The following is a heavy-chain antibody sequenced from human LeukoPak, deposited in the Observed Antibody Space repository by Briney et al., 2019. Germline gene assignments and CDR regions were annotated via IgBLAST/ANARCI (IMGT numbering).Heavy chain of an antibody. CDR3: ARDGSAHYNDNTGYRGEFDS. V-gene: IGHV3-21*01. CDR1: GFTFSSYT. Sequence: GGSLRLSCAASGFTFSSYTMNWVRQAPGKGLEWVSCISSNSHYVYYADSVKGRFTISRDNAKNSLYLQMNSLRAEDAAVYYCARDGSAHYNDNTGYRGEFDSWGQGAPVTVSS. D-gene: IGHD3-22*01. J-gene: IGHJ4*02. CDR2: ISSNSHYV.